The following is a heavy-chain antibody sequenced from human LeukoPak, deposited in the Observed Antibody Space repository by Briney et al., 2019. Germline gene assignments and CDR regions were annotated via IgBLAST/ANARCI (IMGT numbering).Heavy chain of an antibody. V-gene: IGHV3-30-3*01. Sequence: GGSLRLSCAASGFTFSSYAMHWVRQAPGKGVEWVAVISYDGSNKYYADSVKGRFTISRDNSKNTLYLQMNSLRAEDTAVYYCARDRDVLLWFGELYYWGQGTLVTVSS. CDR2: ISYDGSNK. CDR1: GFTFSSYA. CDR3: ARDRDVLLWFGELYY. D-gene: IGHD3-10*01. J-gene: IGHJ4*02.